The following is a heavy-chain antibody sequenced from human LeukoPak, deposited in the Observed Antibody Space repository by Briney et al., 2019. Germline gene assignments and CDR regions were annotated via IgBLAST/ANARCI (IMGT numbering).Heavy chain of an antibody. D-gene: IGHD2-2*01. V-gene: IGHV1-2*02. CDR3: ARGMLVVVPQRPPDY. Sequence: ASVKVSCKASGYTFTGYYMHWVRQAPGQGLEWMGWINPNSGGTNYAQKFQGRVTMTRDTSISTAYMELSRLRSDDTAVYYCARGMLVVVPQRPPDYWGQGTLVTVSS. CDR1: GYTFTGYY. J-gene: IGHJ4*02. CDR2: INPNSGGT.